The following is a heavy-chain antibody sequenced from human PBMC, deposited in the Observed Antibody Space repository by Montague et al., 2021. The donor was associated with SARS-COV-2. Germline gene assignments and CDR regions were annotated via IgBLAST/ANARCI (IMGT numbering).Heavy chain of an antibody. V-gene: IGHV3-49*04. Sequence: SLRLSCAASGFTFGDYTMSWVRQAPGKGLEWVGFIRGKAYGGTTEYAASVKGRFTISRDDSKSIAYLQMSSLKSEDTAVYYCTSHRALYGGDVSFDYWGQGTLVTVSS. CDR2: IRGKAYGGTT. J-gene: IGHJ4*02. CDR3: TSHRALYGGDVSFDY. CDR1: GFTFGDYT. D-gene: IGHD5-12*01.